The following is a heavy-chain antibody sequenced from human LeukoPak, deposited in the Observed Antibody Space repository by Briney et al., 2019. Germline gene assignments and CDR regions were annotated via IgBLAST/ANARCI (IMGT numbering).Heavy chain of an antibody. V-gene: IGHV1-69*05. CDR3: ASWRRDGLNFDY. CDR2: IIPIFGTA. CDR1: GGTFSSYA. Sequence: SVKVSCKASGGTFSSYAISWVRQAPGQGLEWMGGIIPIFGTANYAQKFQGRVTITTDESTSTAYMELSSLRSEDTAVYYCASWRRDGLNFDYWGQGTLVTVSS. D-gene: IGHD5-24*01. J-gene: IGHJ4*02.